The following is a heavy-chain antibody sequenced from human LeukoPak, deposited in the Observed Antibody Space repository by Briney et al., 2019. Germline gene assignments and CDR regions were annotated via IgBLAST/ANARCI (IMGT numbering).Heavy chain of an antibody. J-gene: IGHJ4*02. CDR1: GGSISSGGYY. CDR2: IYYSGST. CDR3: ARGRAPARSRYCSGGSCYSPLDY. D-gene: IGHD2-15*01. V-gene: IGHV4-31*03. Sequence: SEILSLTCTVSGGSISSGGYYWSWIRQHPGKGLEWIGYIYYSGSTYYNPSHKSRVTISVDTSKNQFSLKLSSVTAADTAVYYCARGRAPARSRYCSGGSCYSPLDYWGQGTLVTVSS.